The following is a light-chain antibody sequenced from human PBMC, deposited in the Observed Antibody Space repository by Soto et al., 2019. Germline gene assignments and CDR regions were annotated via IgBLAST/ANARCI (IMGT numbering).Light chain of an antibody. CDR1: QTVRNNY. Sequence: ECVLTQSPGTLSLSPGERATLSCRASQTVRNNYLAWYQQKPGQAPRLLIYDASSRATGIPDRFSGGGSGTDFTLTISRLEPEDFAVYYCQQRSNWITFGQGTRLEI. J-gene: IGKJ5*01. CDR2: DAS. V-gene: IGKV3D-20*02. CDR3: QQRSNWIT.